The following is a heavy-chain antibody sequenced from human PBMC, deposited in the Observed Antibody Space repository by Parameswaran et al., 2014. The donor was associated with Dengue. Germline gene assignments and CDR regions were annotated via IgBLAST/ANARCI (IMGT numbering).Heavy chain of an antibody. V-gene: IGHV3-30-3*01. CDR1: GFTFSSYA. CDR3: ARDDYDSSGYYYYYYGMDV. J-gene: IGHJ6*02. Sequence: QAGGSLRLSCAASGFTFSSYAMHWVRQAPGKGLEWVAVISYDGSNKYYADSVKGRFTISRDNSKNTLYLQMNSLRAEDTAVYYCARDDYDSSGYYYYYYGMDVWGQGTTVTVSS. CDR2: ISYDGSNK. D-gene: IGHD3-22*01.